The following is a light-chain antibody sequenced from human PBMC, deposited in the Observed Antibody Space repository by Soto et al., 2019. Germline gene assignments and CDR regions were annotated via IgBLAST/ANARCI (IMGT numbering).Light chain of an antibody. CDR3: QVWDSSSDHYV. CDR1: SIGSQT. CDR2: DDS. V-gene: IGLV3-21*02. Sequence: SYELTQPPSVSVAPGQTARITCGGDSIGSQTVHWYQQKPGQAPVLVVYDDSDRPSGIPERFSGSNSGNTATLTISRVEAGDEADYYCQVWDSSSDHYVFGAGTKLTVL. J-gene: IGLJ1*01.